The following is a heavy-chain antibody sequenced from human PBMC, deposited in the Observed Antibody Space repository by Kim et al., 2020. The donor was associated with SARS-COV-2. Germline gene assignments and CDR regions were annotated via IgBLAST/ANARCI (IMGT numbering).Heavy chain of an antibody. CDR3: ASRLAYCGGDCSPLGY. CDR1: GYTFTSYY. V-gene: IGHV1-46*01. CDR2: INPSGGST. J-gene: IGHJ4*02. Sequence: ASVKVSCKASGYTFTSYYMHWVRQAPGQGLEWMGIINPSGGSTSYAQKFQGRVTMTRDTSTSTVYMELSSLRSEDTAVYYCASRLAYCGGDCSPLGYWGQGTLVTVSS. D-gene: IGHD2-21*02.